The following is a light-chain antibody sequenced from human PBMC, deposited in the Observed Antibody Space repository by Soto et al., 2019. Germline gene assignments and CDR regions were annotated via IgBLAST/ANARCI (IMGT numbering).Light chain of an antibody. J-gene: IGKJ2*01. CDR3: QQYYSTQYT. Sequence: DIVMTQSPDSLAVSLGERATINCKSSQSVLYSSNNKNYLAWYQQKPGQPPKLLIYWASTRESGAPDRFSGSGSGTDFTLTISSLQAEDVAVYYCQQYYSTQYTFGQGTKLEIK. CDR2: WAS. V-gene: IGKV4-1*01. CDR1: QSVLYSSNNKNY.